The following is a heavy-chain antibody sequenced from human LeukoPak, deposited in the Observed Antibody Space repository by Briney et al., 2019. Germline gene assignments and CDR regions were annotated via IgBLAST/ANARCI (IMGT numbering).Heavy chain of an antibody. Sequence: GGSLRLSCVASGFTFSSSAMHWVRQAPDMGLEWVAVTSDDGNDKYYADSVKGRFTISRDSSKNTLYLQMNSLRPEDTAVYYCAKALYGGYNSYYFDYWGQGTLVTVSS. D-gene: IGHD5-24*01. J-gene: IGHJ4*02. V-gene: IGHV3-30*04. CDR2: TSDDGNDK. CDR1: GFTFSSSA. CDR3: AKALYGGYNSYYFDY.